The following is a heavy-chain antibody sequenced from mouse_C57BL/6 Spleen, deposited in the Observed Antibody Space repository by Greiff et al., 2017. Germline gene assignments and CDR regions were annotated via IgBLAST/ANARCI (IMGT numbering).Heavy chain of an antibody. J-gene: IGHJ4*01. CDR3: ARHEDGAITTVEGLDY. V-gene: IGHV1-62-2*01. CDR1: GYTFTEYT. CDR2: FYPGSGSI. D-gene: IGHD1-1*01. Sequence: QVQLQQSGAELVKPGASVKLSCKASGYTFTEYTIHWVKQRSGQGLEWIGWFYPGSGSIKYNEKFKDKATLTADKSSSTVYMELSRLTSEDSAVXFWARHEDGAITTVEGLDYWGQGTSVTVSS.